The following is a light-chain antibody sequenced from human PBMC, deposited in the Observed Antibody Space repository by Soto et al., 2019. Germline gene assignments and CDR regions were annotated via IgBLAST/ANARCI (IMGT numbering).Light chain of an antibody. Sequence: SYELTQPPSVSVAPGKTARITCGGNNIGSKRVHWYQQKSGQAPVLVIYYDTDRPSGIPERFSGSNSGNTATLTISRVEAGDEADCYCQMWDISSDHPVFGGGTKLTVL. CDR2: YDT. V-gene: IGLV3-21*04. CDR3: QMWDISSDHPV. J-gene: IGLJ2*01. CDR1: NIGSKR.